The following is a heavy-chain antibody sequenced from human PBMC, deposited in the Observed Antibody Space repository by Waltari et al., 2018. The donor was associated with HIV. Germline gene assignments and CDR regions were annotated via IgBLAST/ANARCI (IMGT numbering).Heavy chain of an antibody. D-gene: IGHD5-12*01. CDR2: IYTSGST. CDR1: GGSISSGSYY. V-gene: IGHV4-61*02. CDR3: ARDGYKDFFDY. J-gene: IGHJ4*02. Sequence: QVQLQESGPGLVKPSQTLSLTCTLSGGSISSGSYYWSWIRQPAGKGLEWIGRIYTSGSTNYNPSLKSRVTISVDTSKNQFSLKLSSVTAADTAVYYCARDGYKDFFDYWGQGTLVTVSS.